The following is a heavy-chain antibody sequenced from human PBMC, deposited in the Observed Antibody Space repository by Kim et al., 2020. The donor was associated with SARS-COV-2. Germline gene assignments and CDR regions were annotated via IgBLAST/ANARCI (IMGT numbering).Heavy chain of an antibody. V-gene: IGHV4-4*07. Sequence: SETLSLTCTVSGGSISSYYWSWIRQPAGKGLEWIGRIYTSGSTNYNPSLKSRVTMSVDTSKNQFSLKLSSVTAADTAVYYCAIGSLHCSGGSCHEDGAFDIWGQGTMVTVSS. CDR3: AIGSLHCSGGSCHEDGAFDI. CDR1: GGSISSYY. D-gene: IGHD2-15*01. J-gene: IGHJ3*02. CDR2: IYTSGST.